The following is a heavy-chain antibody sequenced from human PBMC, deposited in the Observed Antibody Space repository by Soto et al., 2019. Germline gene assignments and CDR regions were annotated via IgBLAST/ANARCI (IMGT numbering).Heavy chain of an antibody. Sequence: SDTLSRTCTVSGCSISSSGYYWGWIRQPPGKGLEVIGSCFYRGSTYYNTSLKSRVTISVDKSKNQLSLKLSSVTAADTDVYYCARHARDYYGSGSFLGWFDPWGQGNLVTVS. J-gene: IGHJ5*02. CDR3: ARHARDYYGSGSFLGWFDP. CDR1: GCSISSSGYY. CDR2: CFYRGST. D-gene: IGHD3-10*01. V-gene: IGHV4-39*01.